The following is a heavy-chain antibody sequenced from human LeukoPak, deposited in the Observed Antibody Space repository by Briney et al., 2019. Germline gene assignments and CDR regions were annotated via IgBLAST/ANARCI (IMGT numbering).Heavy chain of an antibody. J-gene: IGHJ4*02. CDR2: ISSNGGST. V-gene: IGHV3-64*01. CDR1: GFTFSSYA. Sequence: PGGSLRLSCAASGFTFSSYAMHWVRQAPGKGLEYVSAISSNGGSTYYANSVKGRFTISRDNSKNTLYLQMGSLRAEDMAVYYCARDYASSFDYWGQGTLVTVSS. D-gene: IGHD3-16*01. CDR3: ARDYASSFDY.